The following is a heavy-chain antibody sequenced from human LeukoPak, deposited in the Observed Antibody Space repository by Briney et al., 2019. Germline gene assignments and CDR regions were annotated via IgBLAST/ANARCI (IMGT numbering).Heavy chain of an antibody. Sequence: GASVKVSCKASGYTFTSYYMHWVRQAPGQGLEWMGIINPSGGSTSYAQKLQGRVTMTRDTSTSAVYMELSSLRSEDTAVYYCAREGPYDILPGRRIYFDYWGRGTLVTVSS. CDR3: AREGPYDILPGRRIYFDY. V-gene: IGHV1-46*01. CDR2: INPSGGST. D-gene: IGHD3-9*01. J-gene: IGHJ4*02. CDR1: GYTFTSYY.